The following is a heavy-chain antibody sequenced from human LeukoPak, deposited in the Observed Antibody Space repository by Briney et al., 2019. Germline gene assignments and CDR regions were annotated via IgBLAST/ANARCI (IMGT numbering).Heavy chain of an antibody. D-gene: IGHD3-10*01. CDR1: GYSFTTFW. J-gene: IGHJ4*02. Sequence: GESLKISCQGSGYSFTTFWIAWVRQMPGRGLEWMAIIYPGDSDTRYSPSFQGQVTLSADTPISTAYPQWSALKASDSAMYYCARLGGSGTYYPLDYWGQGALVTVSS. V-gene: IGHV5-51*01. CDR3: ARLGGSGTYYPLDY. CDR2: IYPGDSDT.